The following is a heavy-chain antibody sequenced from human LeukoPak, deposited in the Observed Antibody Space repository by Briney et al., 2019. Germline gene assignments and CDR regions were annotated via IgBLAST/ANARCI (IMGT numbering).Heavy chain of an antibody. CDR3: ARDGGANDAFDI. D-gene: IGHD3-3*01. V-gene: IGHV4-31*03. CDR1: GDSINSGGYF. J-gene: IGHJ3*02. Sequence: SQNSSLTCTVSGDSINSGGYFWTWIRQHPGKGLKWIGYINYSGSTYHNPSLRSRATISVDTSKNQFSLKLSSVTAADTAVYYCARDGGANDAFDIWGQGTMVTVSS. CDR2: INYSGST.